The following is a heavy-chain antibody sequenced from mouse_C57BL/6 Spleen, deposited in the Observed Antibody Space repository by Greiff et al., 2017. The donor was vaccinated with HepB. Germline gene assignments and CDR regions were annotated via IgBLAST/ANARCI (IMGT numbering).Heavy chain of an antibody. CDR3: ARGDYYGSSWGFAY. J-gene: IGHJ3*01. Sequence: EVMLVESGGGLVKPGGSLKLSCAASGFTFSDYGMHWVRQAPEKGLEWVAYISSGSSTIYYADTVKGRFTISRDNAKNTLFLQMTSLRSEDTAMYYCARGDYYGSSWGFAYWGQGTLVTVSA. D-gene: IGHD1-1*01. CDR2: ISSGSSTI. V-gene: IGHV5-17*01. CDR1: GFTFSDYG.